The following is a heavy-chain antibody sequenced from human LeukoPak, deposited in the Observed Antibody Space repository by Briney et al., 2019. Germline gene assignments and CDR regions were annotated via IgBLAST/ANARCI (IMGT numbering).Heavy chain of an antibody. CDR3: ARAYNWGYDY. J-gene: IGHJ4*02. CDR1: GFTFTGPY. Sequence: ASVKVSCKAFGFTFTGPYIHWVRQAPGQGFEWMGWINPNSGDTNYEQKFQGRVTMTRDTSISTAYMELSRLRFDDTAVYYCARAYNWGYDYWGQGTLVTVSS. D-gene: IGHD1-1*01. CDR2: INPNSGDT. V-gene: IGHV1-2*02.